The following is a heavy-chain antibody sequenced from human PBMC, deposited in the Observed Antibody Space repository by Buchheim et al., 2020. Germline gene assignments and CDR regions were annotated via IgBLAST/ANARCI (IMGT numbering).Heavy chain of an antibody. CDR3: AKDPIAAAGKSEDYYYYMDV. CDR1: GFTFSSYA. V-gene: IGHV3-23*01. CDR2: ISGSGGST. Sequence: EVQLLESGGGLVQPGGSLRLSCAASGFTFSSYAMSWVRQAPGKGLEWVSAISGSGGSTYYADPGKGRFTISRDNSKNTLYLQMNSLRAEDTAVYYCAKDPIAAAGKSEDYYYYMDVWGKGTT. D-gene: IGHD6-13*01. J-gene: IGHJ6*03.